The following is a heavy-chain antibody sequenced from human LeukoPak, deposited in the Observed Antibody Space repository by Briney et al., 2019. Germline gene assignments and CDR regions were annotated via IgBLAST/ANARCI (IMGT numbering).Heavy chain of an antibody. V-gene: IGHV3-23*01. D-gene: IGHD3-3*01. CDR1: GFTFGDYA. Sequence: GGSLRLSCTASGFTFGDYAMSWFRQAPGKGLKWVSVISGSGSSIYYTDSVKGRFTISRDNSKNTLYLQMNSLRAEDTAVYYCAMGATSWSGYSFPKIFQHWGRGTLVTVSS. CDR3: AMGATSWSGYSFPKIFQH. J-gene: IGHJ1*01. CDR2: ISGSGSSI.